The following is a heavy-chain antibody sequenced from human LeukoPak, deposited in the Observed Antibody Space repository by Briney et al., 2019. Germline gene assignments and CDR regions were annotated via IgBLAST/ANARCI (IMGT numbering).Heavy chain of an antibody. Sequence: GGSLRLSCAASGFTFSSYAMSWVRQAPGKGLEWVSAISGSGGSTYYADSVKGRFTFSRDNSKNTLYLQMNSLRAEDTAVYYCAKDGYSSGWYYYYYMDVWGKGTTVTVSS. J-gene: IGHJ6*03. D-gene: IGHD6-19*01. V-gene: IGHV3-23*01. CDR1: GFTFSSYA. CDR2: ISGSGGST. CDR3: AKDGYSSGWYYYYYMDV.